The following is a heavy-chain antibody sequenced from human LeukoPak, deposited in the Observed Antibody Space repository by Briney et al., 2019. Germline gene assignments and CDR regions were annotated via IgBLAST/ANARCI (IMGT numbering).Heavy chain of an antibody. CDR1: NSSIISYY. Sequence: PSETLSLTCTVYNSSIISYYLKWIRQPPGKGLEWIGYIYYSGTTNYNPSLKSRVTMSVDTSKNQFSLKLSSVTAADTAVYYCARIRVNAFDIWRQGTMVTVSS. J-gene: IGHJ3*02. V-gene: IGHV4-59*01. D-gene: IGHD3-10*01. CDR2: IYYSGTT. CDR3: ARIRVNAFDI.